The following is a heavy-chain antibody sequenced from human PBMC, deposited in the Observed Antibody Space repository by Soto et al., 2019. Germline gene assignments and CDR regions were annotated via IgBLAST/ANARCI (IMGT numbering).Heavy chain of an antibody. Sequence: QVQVFQSGAEVKKPGSSVRVSCKVSGGTLNSQSITWVRQAPGQGLEWMGGIIPMFGTPTDAQKFRGRVTISADTSTSTVDMELRSLSAQDTAVYYCARSLAARRKPYNWLDAWGQGTLVTVSS. D-gene: IGHD6-6*01. J-gene: IGHJ5*02. V-gene: IGHV1-69*06. CDR1: GGTLNSQS. CDR3: ARSLAARRKPYNWLDA. CDR2: IIPMFGTP.